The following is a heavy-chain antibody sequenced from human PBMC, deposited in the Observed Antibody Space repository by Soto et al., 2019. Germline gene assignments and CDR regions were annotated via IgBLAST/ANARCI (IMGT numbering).Heavy chain of an antibody. CDR1: GDTFTDYY. Sequence: QVQLMQSGAEVKKPGASVKVSCKASGDTFTDYYIHWVRQAPGQGLEWMGTVNPSGGHTTYAQHLLVRVTMTRDTSTITLYMELTSLTSDDTAIYYCARGGHVVVVTAALDYWGQGTLVTVSS. CDR3: ARGGHVVVVTAALDY. J-gene: IGHJ4*02. V-gene: IGHV1-46*01. D-gene: IGHD2-21*02. CDR2: VNPSGGHT.